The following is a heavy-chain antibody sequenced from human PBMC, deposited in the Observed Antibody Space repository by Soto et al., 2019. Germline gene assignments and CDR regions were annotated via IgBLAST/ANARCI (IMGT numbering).Heavy chain of an antibody. V-gene: IGHV4-39*01. J-gene: IGHJ5*02. CDR3: ARKNYDYVWGSSKFDP. Sequence: QLQLQESGPGLVKPSETLSLTCTVSGGSISSSSYYWGWIRQPPGKGLEWIGSIHYSGSIYYNPSLKSRVTLSVDTSKNQFSLKLSSVTAADTAVYYCARKNYDYVWGSSKFDPWGQGTLVTVSS. CDR2: IHYSGSI. CDR1: GGSISSSSYY. D-gene: IGHD3-16*01.